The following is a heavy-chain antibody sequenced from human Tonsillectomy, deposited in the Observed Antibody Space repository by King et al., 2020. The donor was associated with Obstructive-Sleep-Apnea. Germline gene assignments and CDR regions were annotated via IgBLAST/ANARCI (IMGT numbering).Heavy chain of an antibody. CDR3: AKDVFELPRAKYYYYGMDV. CDR2: ISFDGSHK. D-gene: IGHD1-7*01. CDR1: GFTFNNYG. V-gene: IGHV3-30*18. J-gene: IGHJ6*02. Sequence: VQLVESGGGVVQPGRSLRLSCAASGFTFNNYGMHWVRQAPGKGLEWVAVISFDGSHKFYADSVKGRFTISRDNSKNTLYLQMNSLRAEDTAVYYCAKDVFELPRAKYYYYGMDVWGQGTTVTVSS.